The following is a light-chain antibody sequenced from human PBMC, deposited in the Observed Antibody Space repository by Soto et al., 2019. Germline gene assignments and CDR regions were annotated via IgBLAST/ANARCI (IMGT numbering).Light chain of an antibody. CDR3: QQRSNWRIT. CDR2: DAS. CDR1: QSVSSY. Sequence: EIVLTQSPATLSLSPGERATLSCRASQSVSSYLAGYQQKPGQAPRLLIYDASNRATGIPARFSGSGSGTDFTLTIGSLEPEDFAVYYCQQRSNWRITFGQGTRLEIK. V-gene: IGKV3-11*01. J-gene: IGKJ5*01.